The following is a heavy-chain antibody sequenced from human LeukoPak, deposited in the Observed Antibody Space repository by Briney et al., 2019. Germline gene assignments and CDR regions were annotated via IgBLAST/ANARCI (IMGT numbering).Heavy chain of an antibody. CDR1: GGTFSSYA. Sequence: ASVKVSCKASGGTFSSYAISWVRQAPGQGLEWMGRINPNSGGTNYAQKFQGRVTMTRDTSISTAYMELSRLRSDDTAVYYCARETAAPVNWFDPWGQGTLVTVSS. V-gene: IGHV1-2*06. CDR2: INPNSGGT. J-gene: IGHJ5*02. CDR3: ARETAAPVNWFDP. D-gene: IGHD6-6*01.